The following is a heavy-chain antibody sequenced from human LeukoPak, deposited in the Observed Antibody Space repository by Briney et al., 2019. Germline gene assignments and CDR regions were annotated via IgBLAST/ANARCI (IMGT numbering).Heavy chain of an antibody. J-gene: IGHJ4*02. V-gene: IGHV3-21*01. D-gene: IGHD6-6*01. CDR1: GFTFSSYS. CDR3: ASLSSIAAPFDY. Sequence: GGSLRLSCAASGFTFSSYSMNWVRQAPGKGLEWVSSFSSSSYIYYADSVKGRFTISRDNAKNSLYLQMNSLRAEDTAVYYCASLSSIAAPFDYWGQGTLVTVSS. CDR2: FSSSSYI.